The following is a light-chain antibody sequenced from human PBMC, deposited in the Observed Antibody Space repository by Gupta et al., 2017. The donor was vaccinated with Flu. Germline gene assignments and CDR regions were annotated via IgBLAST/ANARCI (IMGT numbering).Light chain of an antibody. Sequence: ASLSASVGDRVIITCRASQSISSYLQWYQQKPGKAAKLLIYAASSWQSGVPSRFSGSGCGRDVTLTISSRQPEDFATYYCRQTYGSSPKTFGGGTKVEIK. CDR2: AAS. CDR1: QSISSY. CDR3: RQTYGSSPKT. J-gene: IGKJ4*01. V-gene: IGKV1-39*01.